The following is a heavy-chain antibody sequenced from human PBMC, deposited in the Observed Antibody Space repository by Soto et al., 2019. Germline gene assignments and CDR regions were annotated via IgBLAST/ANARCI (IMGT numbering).Heavy chain of an antibody. CDR3: ATPVNSAMAFDY. D-gene: IGHD5-18*01. Sequence: QVQLVQSGAEVKKPGASVKVSCKASGYTFTHYYIHWVRQAPGQGLEWMGIINPNGGSTTYAQKFRAGFTMTRDTSTSPVYMELSSLRSDDSAVYDCATPVNSAMAFDYWGQGTLVTVSS. J-gene: IGHJ4*02. CDR1: GYTFTHYY. CDR2: INPNGGST. V-gene: IGHV1-46*01.